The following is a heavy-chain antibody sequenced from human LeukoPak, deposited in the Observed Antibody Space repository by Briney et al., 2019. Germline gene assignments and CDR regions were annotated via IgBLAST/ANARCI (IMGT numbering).Heavy chain of an antibody. D-gene: IGHD3-22*01. CDR1: GGSINNYY. CDR3: ARASYSYDINGWVPFDY. J-gene: IGHJ4*02. CDR2: IYYTGST. Sequence: SETLSLTCTVSGGSINNYYWSWIRQPPGKGLEWIAYIYYTGSTSYNPSLKSRLTMSVDTSKNQVSLKVSSVTAADTAVYYCARASYSYDINGWVPFDYWGQGTLVTVSS. V-gene: IGHV4-59*01.